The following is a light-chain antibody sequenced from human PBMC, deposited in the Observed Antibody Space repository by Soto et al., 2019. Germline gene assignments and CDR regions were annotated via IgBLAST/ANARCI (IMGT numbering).Light chain of an antibody. CDR1: QSISSY. CDR2: AAS. V-gene: IGKV1-39*01. J-gene: IGKJ2*02. Sequence: DLQMTQSPSSLSASVGDRVTITCRASQSISSYLNWYQQKPGKAPKLLIYAASSLQSGVPSRFSGSGSGTDFTLTISSLQPEDFATYYCQQSYSTPPCTFGQGTKLEIK. CDR3: QQSYSTPPCT.